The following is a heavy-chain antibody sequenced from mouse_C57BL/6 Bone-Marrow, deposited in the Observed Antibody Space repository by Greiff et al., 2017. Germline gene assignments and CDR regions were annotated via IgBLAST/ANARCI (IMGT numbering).Heavy chain of an antibody. V-gene: IGHV1-26*01. J-gene: IGHJ2*01. CDR2: INPNNGGT. CDR1: GYTFTDYY. Sequence: EVQLHQSGPELVKPGASVKISCKASGYTFTDYYMNWVKQSHGKSLEWIGDINPNNGGTSYNQKFKGKATLTVDKSSSTAYIELRSLTSEDSAVYYCARDDYDVFDYWGQGTTLTVSS. D-gene: IGHD2-4*01. CDR3: ARDDYDVFDY.